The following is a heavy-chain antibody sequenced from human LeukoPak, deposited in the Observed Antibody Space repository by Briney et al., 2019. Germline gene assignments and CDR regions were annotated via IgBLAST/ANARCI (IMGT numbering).Heavy chain of an antibody. CDR2: INPSGGST. J-gene: IGHJ3*02. Sequence: ASVKVSCKASGYTFTSYYMHWVRQAPGRGLEWMGIINPSGGSTSYAQKFQGRVTMTRDTSTSTVYMELSRLRSDDTAVYYCARIAAAFLYDAFDIWGQGTMVTVSS. V-gene: IGHV1-46*01. CDR3: ARIAAAFLYDAFDI. D-gene: IGHD6-13*01. CDR1: GYTFTSYY.